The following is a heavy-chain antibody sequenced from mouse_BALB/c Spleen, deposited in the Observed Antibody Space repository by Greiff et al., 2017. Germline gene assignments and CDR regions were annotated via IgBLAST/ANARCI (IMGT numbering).Heavy chain of an antibody. CDR3: AREGSTMITMDY. CDR2: ISTYYGDA. J-gene: IGHJ4*01. Sequence: VQLQQSGAELVRPGVSVKISCKGSGYTFTDYAMHWVKQSHAKSLEWIGVISTYYGDASYNQKFKGKATMTVDKSSSTAYMELARLTSEDSAIYYCAREGSTMITMDYWGQGTSVTVSS. V-gene: IGHV1S137*01. D-gene: IGHD2-4*01. CDR1: GYTFTDYA.